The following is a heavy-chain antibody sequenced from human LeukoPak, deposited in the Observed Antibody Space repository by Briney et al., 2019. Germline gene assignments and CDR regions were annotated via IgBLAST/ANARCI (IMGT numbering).Heavy chain of an antibody. CDR2: INPNSGGT. Sequence: ASVTVSCKASGYTFTGYYMHWVRQAPGQGLEWMGWINPNSGGTNYAQKFQGRVTMTRDTSISTAYMELSRLRSDDTAVYYCARDPYDYVWGSYRFHDAFDIWGQGTMVTVSS. CDR1: GYTFTGYY. J-gene: IGHJ3*02. D-gene: IGHD3-16*02. V-gene: IGHV1-2*02. CDR3: ARDPYDYVWGSYRFHDAFDI.